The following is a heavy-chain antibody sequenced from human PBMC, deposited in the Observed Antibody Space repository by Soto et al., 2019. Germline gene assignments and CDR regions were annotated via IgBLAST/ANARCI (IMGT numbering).Heavy chain of an antibody. CDR3: AKVFGVVTHYGMDV. D-gene: IGHD3-3*01. CDR1: GFTFSSYA. J-gene: IGHJ6*02. CDR2: ISGSGGST. V-gene: IGHV3-23*01. Sequence: GGSLSLSCAASGFTFSSYAMSWVRQAPGKGLEWVSAISGSGGSTYYADSVKGRFTISRDNSKNTLYLQMNSLRAEDTAVYYCAKVFGVVTHYGMDVWGQGTTVTVSS.